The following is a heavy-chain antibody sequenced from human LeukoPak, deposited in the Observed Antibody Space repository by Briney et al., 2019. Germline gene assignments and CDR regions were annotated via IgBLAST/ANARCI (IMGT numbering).Heavy chain of an antibody. J-gene: IGHJ4*01. Sequence: PSETLSLTCNVSGVSISSSSYYWGWIRQPPGKGLEWIGSIYSSGSTYYNSSLKSRVTISIDTSKNQVSLKMSSVTAADTAVYYCAKSGGYGLIDYWGQGTLVAVSS. CDR1: GVSISSSSYY. D-gene: IGHD6-25*01. V-gene: IGHV4-39*01. CDR2: IYSSGST. CDR3: AKSGGYGLIDY.